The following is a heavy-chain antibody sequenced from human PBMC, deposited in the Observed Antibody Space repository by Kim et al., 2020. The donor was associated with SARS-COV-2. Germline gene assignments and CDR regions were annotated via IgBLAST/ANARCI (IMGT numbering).Heavy chain of an antibody. CDR1: GGSISSYY. CDR2: IYYSGST. Sequence: SETLSLTCTVSGGSISSYYWSWIRQPPGKGLEWIGYIYYSGSTNYNPSLKSRVTISVDTSKNQFSLKLSSVTAADTAVYYCARGKVLWFGESPWFDPWGQGTLVTVSS. V-gene: IGHV4-59*01. CDR3: ARGKVLWFGESPWFDP. D-gene: IGHD3-10*01. J-gene: IGHJ5*02.